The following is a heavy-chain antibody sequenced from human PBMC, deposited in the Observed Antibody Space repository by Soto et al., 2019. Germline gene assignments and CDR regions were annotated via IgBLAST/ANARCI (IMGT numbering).Heavy chain of an antibody. Sequence: QGQLVQSGAEVKKPGSSVKLSCKTSGGTFRNYAINWVRQAPGQGLEWMGGSIPVFGTANYAQTFQGRFTITADESTSTAYMELSSLRSEDTAVYYCAIPLPKQQLVRGAFDPWGQGTLVTVAS. D-gene: IGHD6-13*01. V-gene: IGHV1-69*01. CDR1: GGTFRNYA. CDR3: AIPLPKQQLVRGAFDP. CDR2: SIPVFGTA. J-gene: IGHJ5*02.